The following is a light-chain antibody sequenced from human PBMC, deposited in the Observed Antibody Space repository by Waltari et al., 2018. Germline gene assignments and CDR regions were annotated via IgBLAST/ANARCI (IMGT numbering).Light chain of an antibody. Sequence: QSVLTQPPSMSGAPGQKVTIPCTGVSSNFVAGYDVPWYQQFPGAAPKLLIFGNPNRASGVPGRFSGSKSGTSASLAIAGLQSEDEAVYYCQSFDNNLSGSVFGGGTKLTVL. CDR1: SSNFVAGYD. J-gene: IGLJ3*02. CDR2: GNP. V-gene: IGLV1-40*01. CDR3: QSFDNNLSGSV.